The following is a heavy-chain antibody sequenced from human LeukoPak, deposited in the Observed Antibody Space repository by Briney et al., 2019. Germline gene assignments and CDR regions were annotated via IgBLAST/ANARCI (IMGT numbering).Heavy chain of an antibody. J-gene: IGHJ5*02. CDR3: ARHLGFCSSTSCSTSRFDP. CDR2: IYFSGII. V-gene: IGHV4-59*08. D-gene: IGHD2-2*01. CDR1: GGSITSYY. Sequence: PSETLSLTCPVSGGSITSYYWIWIRQPPGKGLEWIGYIYFSGIINYKPSLKSRITISVDTSKYQFSPNLSSVTAADTAVYYCARHLGFCSSTSCSTSRFDPWGQGTLVTVSS.